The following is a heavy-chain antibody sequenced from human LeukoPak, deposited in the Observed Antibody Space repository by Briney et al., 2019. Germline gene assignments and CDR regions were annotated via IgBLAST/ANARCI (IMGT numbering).Heavy chain of an antibody. V-gene: IGHV3-53*01. D-gene: IGHD3-3*02. CDR1: GFIVSSNY. CDR2: IHNDGST. Sequence: TGGSLRLSCAASGFIVSSNYMTWVRQAPGEGLEWVSVIHNDGSTYYTDSVKGRFTISRDNSKNTLYLQMNSLRVEDTAAYYCAALARDYWGQGTLVTVSS. CDR3: AALARDY. J-gene: IGHJ4*02.